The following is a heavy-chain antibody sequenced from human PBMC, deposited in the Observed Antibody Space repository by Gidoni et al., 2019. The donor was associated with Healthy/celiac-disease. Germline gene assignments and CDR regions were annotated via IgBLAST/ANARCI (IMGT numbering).Heavy chain of an antibody. D-gene: IGHD6-19*01. CDR1: GVTSRSYG. Sequence: QVQLVESGGGVLQPGRSRRRSWAASGVTSRSYGMHWVRQAPGKGLEWVAVIWYDGSNQYYAASVKGRFTISRDNSKNTLYLQMTSLRAEDTAVYYCARDLSSSGWSFNYYYYGMDVWGQGTTVTVSS. J-gene: IGHJ6*02. CDR2: IWYDGSNQ. V-gene: IGHV3-33*01. CDR3: ARDLSSSGWSFNYYYYGMDV.